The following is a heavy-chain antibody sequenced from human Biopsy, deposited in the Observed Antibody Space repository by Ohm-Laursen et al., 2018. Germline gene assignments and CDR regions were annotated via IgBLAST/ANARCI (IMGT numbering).Heavy chain of an antibody. J-gene: IGHJ3*01. CDR2: INDNGNT. CDR3: ARHFYDNFGPTPFDAFGL. CDR1: GGSISSNY. Sequence: SDTLSLTCNVSGGSISSNYWSWIRQPPGKGLEWIGYINDNGNTNYNPSLKSRVTISVDTSMNQFSLKLKSVTAADTALYFCARHFYDNFGPTPFDAFGLWGQGTLVTVSA. V-gene: IGHV4-59*07. D-gene: IGHD3-22*01.